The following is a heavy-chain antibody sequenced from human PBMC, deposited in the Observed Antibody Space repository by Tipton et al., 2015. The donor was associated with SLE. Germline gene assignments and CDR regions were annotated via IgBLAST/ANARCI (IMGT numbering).Heavy chain of an antibody. D-gene: IGHD3-10*01. CDR3: AKTNQKYRGSGSSPPGAFDF. V-gene: IGHV4-34*12. Sequence: TLSLTCAVYGGSFSGYYWSWIRQAPGKGLEWVGEIFHTGATDLNPSLKSRVPISLDTSKNQAFLNLYPATAADTALYFCAKTNQKYRGSGSSPPGAFDFWGQGTMVTVSS. CDR2: IFHTGAT. J-gene: IGHJ3*01. CDR1: GGSFSGYY.